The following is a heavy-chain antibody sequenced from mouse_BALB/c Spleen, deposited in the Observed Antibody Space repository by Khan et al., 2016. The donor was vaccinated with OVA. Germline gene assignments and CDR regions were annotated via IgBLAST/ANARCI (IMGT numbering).Heavy chain of an antibody. Sequence: QVQLKESGPGLVAPSQTLSITCTVSGFSLSNYGVHWVRQPPGKGLEWLGVIWAGGSTNHNSALMSRLSISKDDSKSQVFLKMNSLQTDDTAMYCCARACYNGGWFAYWGQGTLVTVSA. CDR3: ARACYNGGWFAY. CDR1: GFSLSNYG. J-gene: IGHJ3*01. D-gene: IGHD1-3*01. V-gene: IGHV2-9*02. CDR2: IWAGGST.